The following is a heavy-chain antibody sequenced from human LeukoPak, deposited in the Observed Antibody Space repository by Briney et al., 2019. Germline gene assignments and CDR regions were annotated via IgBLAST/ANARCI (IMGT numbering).Heavy chain of an antibody. CDR1: GFILNSYG. D-gene: IGHD2-8*01. CDR3: ARDRHCVNGVCHSPAGMDV. J-gene: IGHJ6*02. CDR2: IWFDGKNQ. V-gene: IGHV3-33*01. Sequence: TGGSLRLSCAASGFILNSYGMHWVRQAPGKGLEWVADIWFDGKNQHFADSVRGRFAISRDNSKYTVYLQINSLRAEDTAVYYCARDRHCVNGVCHSPAGMDVWGQGTTVTVSS.